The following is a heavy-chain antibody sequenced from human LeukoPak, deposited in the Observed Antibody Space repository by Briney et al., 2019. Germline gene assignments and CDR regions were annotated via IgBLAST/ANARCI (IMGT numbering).Heavy chain of an antibody. CDR3: ARLDAPSIMITFGGVIGPFDY. CDR2: IYPGDSDT. Sequence: GESLKISCKGSGYSFTSYWIGWVRQMPGKGLEWMGIIYPGDSDTRYSPSFQGQVTISADKSISTAYLQWSSLKASDTAMYYCARLDAPSIMITFGGVIGPFDYWGQGTLVTVSS. CDR1: GYSFTSYW. J-gene: IGHJ4*02. D-gene: IGHD3-16*02. V-gene: IGHV5-51*01.